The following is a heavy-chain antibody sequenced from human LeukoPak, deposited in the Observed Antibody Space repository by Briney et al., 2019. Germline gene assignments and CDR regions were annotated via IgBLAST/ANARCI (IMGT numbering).Heavy chain of an antibody. CDR3: AKDLPHYYFDY. J-gene: IGHJ4*02. CDR1: GFTVSGNY. Sequence: GGSLRLSCAVSGFTVSGNYMSWVRQAPGKGLEWVAVISYDGSNKYYADSVKGRFTISRDNSKNTLYLQMNSLRAEDTAVYYCAKDLPHYYFDYWGQGTLVTVSS. V-gene: IGHV3-30*18. CDR2: ISYDGSNK.